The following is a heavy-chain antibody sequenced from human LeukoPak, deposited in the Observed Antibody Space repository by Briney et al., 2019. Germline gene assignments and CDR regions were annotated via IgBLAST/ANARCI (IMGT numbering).Heavy chain of an antibody. CDR3: VNDLARRGGY. D-gene: IGHD3-16*01. CDR1: GIIFSDYW. V-gene: IGHV3-7*01. J-gene: IGHJ4*02. Sequence: GGSLRLSCAVSGIIFSDYWMSWVRQAPGKGLEWVANIKHDSSEKYYVGSVKGRFTISRDNAKNSLYLQMNSLRAEDTAVYYCVNDLARRGGYWGQGTLVTVSA. CDR2: IKHDSSEK.